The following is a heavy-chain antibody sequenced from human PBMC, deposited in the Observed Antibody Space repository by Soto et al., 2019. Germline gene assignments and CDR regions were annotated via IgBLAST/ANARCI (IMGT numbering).Heavy chain of an antibody. CDR3: ARGEERVAMPPGY. CDR2: IYYSGTT. J-gene: IGHJ4*02. D-gene: IGHD2-2*01. CDR1: GYSISSGNW. V-gene: IGHV4-28*03. Sequence: PSETLSLTCAVSGYSISSGNWWGWIRQPPGKGLEWIGYIYYSGTTYYNPSLKSRVTMSVDTSKNQFSLKLSSVTAADTAVYYCARGEERVAMPPGYWGQGTLVTVSS.